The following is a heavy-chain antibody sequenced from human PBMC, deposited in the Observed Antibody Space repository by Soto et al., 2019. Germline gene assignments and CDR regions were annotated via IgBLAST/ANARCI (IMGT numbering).Heavy chain of an antibody. CDR3: ARGMYKSGWNLDL. Sequence: SETLSLTCTVSGVVLGSDAYYWSWISQHPGKGLEWIGNIYHTGSTYYNPSLKSRVTISLSTSKTQFSLRLTSVTAADTAVYYCARGMYKSGWNLDLWGQGIVVTVSS. CDR1: GVVLGSDAYY. V-gene: IGHV4-31*03. D-gene: IGHD6-19*01. J-gene: IGHJ5*02. CDR2: IYHTGST.